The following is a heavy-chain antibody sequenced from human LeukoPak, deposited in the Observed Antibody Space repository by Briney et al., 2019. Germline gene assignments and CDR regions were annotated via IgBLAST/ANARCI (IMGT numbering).Heavy chain of an antibody. CDR2: IWYDGSNT. CDR3: AKSGNTAMVPRY. Sequence: TGTSLRLSCAASGFTFSNYGMHWVRQAPGKGLEWVAIIWYDGSNTYYAGSVKGRFTISRDNSKNTLYLQMNSLRAEDTALYYCAKSGNTAMVPRYWGQGTLVTVSS. D-gene: IGHD5-18*01. J-gene: IGHJ4*02. V-gene: IGHV3-33*06. CDR1: GFTFSNYG.